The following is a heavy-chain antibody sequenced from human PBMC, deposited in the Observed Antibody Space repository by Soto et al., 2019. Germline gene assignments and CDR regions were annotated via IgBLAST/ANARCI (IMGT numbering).Heavy chain of an antibody. D-gene: IGHD3-10*01. Sequence: QVQLVESGGGVVQRGRSLRLSCAASGFPFATYGMHWVREGPGKGLEWVAVISYDASNTYYADSVKGRFTISRDNSKNTLYLQMNSLRPEDTALYYCVGGQYYFDYRGQGTLVTVSS. CDR2: ISYDASNT. J-gene: IGHJ4*02. V-gene: IGHV3-30*03. CDR3: VGGQYYFDY. CDR1: GFPFATYG.